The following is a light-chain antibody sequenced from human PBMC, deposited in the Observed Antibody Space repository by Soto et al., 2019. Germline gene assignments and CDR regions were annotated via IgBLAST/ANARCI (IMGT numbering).Light chain of an antibody. V-gene: IGKV3-20*01. CDR1: QSVSSSY. CDR2: GAS. CDR3: QQYGSF. J-gene: IGKJ4*01. Sequence: EIVLTQSPGTLSLSPGERATLSCRASQSVSSSYLAWYQQKPGQAPRLLIYGASSRATGIPDRFSGSGSGTDFTLTISGLEPEDFEVYYCQQYGSFFGGGTKVEIK.